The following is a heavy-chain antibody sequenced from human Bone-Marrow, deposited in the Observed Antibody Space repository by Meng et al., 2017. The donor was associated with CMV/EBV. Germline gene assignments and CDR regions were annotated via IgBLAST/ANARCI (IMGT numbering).Heavy chain of an antibody. D-gene: IGHD2-2*02. J-gene: IGHJ2*01. CDR3: AKDGEIYQLLYYWYFDL. CDR1: GFTFSSYG. Sequence: GESLMISCAASGFTFSSYGRHWVRQAPGKGLEWVAFIRYDGSNKFYADSVKGRFTISIDNSKNTLFLLIYSLRAEDTVVYYCAKDGEIYQLLYYWYFDLWGRGTRVTVSS. V-gene: IGHV3-30*02. CDR2: IRYDGSNK.